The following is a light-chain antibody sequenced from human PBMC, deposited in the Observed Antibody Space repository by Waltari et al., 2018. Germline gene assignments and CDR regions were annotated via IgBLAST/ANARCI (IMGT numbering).Light chain of an antibody. CDR1: QSISNW. CDR2: KAS. J-gene: IGKJ4*01. CDR3: QQYNSYSLLT. Sequence: DIQMTQSPSTLSASVRDRFTIPCRASQSISNWLAWYQQKPGKAPKLLIYKASTLESGVPSMFSGSGSGTEFTLTISSLQPDDFATYYCQQYNSYSLLTFGGGTKVEIK. V-gene: IGKV1-5*03.